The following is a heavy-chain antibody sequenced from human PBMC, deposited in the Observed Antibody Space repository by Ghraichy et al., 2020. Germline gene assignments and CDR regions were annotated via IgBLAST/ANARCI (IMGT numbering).Heavy chain of an antibody. J-gene: IGHJ1*01. Sequence: GGSLRLSCTASGFTFSSYSMSWVRQAPGKGLEWVSYISSSSDTIYYADAVKGRFTISRDNAKNSLYLQMNSLRDEDTAVYYCARGDDSRGYFYFWGYFHHWGQGTLVSVSS. CDR3: ARGDDSRGYFYFWGYFHH. V-gene: IGHV3-48*02. CDR2: ISSSSDTI. CDR1: GFTFSSYS. D-gene: IGHD3-22*01.